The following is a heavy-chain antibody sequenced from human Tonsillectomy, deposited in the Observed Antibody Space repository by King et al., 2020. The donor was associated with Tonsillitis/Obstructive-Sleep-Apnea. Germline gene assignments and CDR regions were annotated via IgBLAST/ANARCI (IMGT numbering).Heavy chain of an antibody. CDR2: ISYDGSNK. CDR1: GFTFSSYA. CDR3: ASLEYSISSGPFDI. D-gene: IGHD6-6*01. V-gene: IGHV3-30*01. Sequence: QVQLVESGGGVVQPGRSLRLSCAASGFTFSSYAMHWVRQAPGKGLEWVAVISYDGSNKYYADSVKGRFTITRDNSKNTVYLQMNSRRPEETAVDYCASLEYSISSGPFDIWGQGTMVTVSS. J-gene: IGHJ3*02.